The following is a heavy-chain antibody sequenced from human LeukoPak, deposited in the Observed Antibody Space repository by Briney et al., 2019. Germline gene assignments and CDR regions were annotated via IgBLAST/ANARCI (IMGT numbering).Heavy chain of an antibody. J-gene: IGHJ4*02. Sequence: GGSLRLSCAASGFTFSTYNMHWVRQAPGKGLEWVALMLSDESNKYHADSVKGRFTISRDNSKNALFLQMNSLRDEDTAVYYCAKDSGCSYGHGLDYWGQGTLVTVSS. CDR1: GFTFSTYN. D-gene: IGHD5-18*01. CDR2: MLSDESNK. V-gene: IGHV3-30*02. CDR3: AKDSGCSYGHGLDY.